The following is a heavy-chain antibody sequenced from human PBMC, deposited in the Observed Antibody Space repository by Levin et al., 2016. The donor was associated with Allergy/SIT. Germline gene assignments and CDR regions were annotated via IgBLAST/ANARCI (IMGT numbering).Heavy chain of an antibody. V-gene: IGHV4-39*01. CDR3: ARHTSLHLTVVTPVEASHAFDI. D-gene: IGHD4-23*01. CDR2: IYYSGST. J-gene: IGHJ3*02. Sequence: WIRQPPGKGLEWIGSIYYSGSTYYNPSLKSRVTISVDTSKNQFSLKLSSVTAADTAVYYCARHTSLHLTVVTPVEASHAFDIWGQGTMVTVSS.